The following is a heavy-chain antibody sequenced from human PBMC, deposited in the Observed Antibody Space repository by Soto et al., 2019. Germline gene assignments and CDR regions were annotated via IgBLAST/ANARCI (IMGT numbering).Heavy chain of an antibody. CDR2: IYYSGST. J-gene: IGHJ5*02. D-gene: IGHD5-18*01. CDR1: GGSISSGGYY. V-gene: IGHV4-31*03. Sequence: QVQLQESGPGLVKPSQTLSLTCTVSGGSISSGGYYWSWIRQHPGKGLEWIGYIYYSGSTYYNPSLLSRVTISVDTSKNQFFLKLSSVTAADTAVYYCARVQVPPAGYRTYNWFDPWGQGTLVTVSS. CDR3: ARVQVPPAGYRTYNWFDP.